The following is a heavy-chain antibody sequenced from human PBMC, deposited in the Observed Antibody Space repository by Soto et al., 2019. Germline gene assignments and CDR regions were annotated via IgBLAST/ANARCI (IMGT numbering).Heavy chain of an antibody. CDR1: GYSFTSYW. CDR3: ARRGLARETYYYDSSGEDPANPCPSTENYSNFDY. V-gene: IGHV5-51*01. J-gene: IGHJ4*02. CDR2: IYPGDSDT. Sequence: GESLKISCKGSGYSFTSYWIGWVRQMPGKGLEWMGIIYPGDSDTRYSPSFQGQVTISADKSISTAYLQWSSLKASDTAMYYCARRGLARETYYYDSSGEDPANPCPSTENYSNFDYWGQGTLVTVSS. D-gene: IGHD3-22*01.